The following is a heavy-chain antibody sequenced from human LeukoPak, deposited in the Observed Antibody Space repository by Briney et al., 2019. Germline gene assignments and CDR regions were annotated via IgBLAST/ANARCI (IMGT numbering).Heavy chain of an antibody. CDR1: GGSISSYY. CDR2: ISTSGNT. D-gene: IGHD4-17*01. CDR3: ARDRGYGDYAYYFDY. V-gene: IGHV4-4*07. J-gene: IGHJ4*02. Sequence: SETLSLTCTVSGGSISSYYWNWIRQPAGKGLECLGRISTSGNTNYNPSLKSRVTMSVDTSKNQFSLMLSSVTAADTAVYYCARDRGYGDYAYYFDYWGQGTLVTVSS.